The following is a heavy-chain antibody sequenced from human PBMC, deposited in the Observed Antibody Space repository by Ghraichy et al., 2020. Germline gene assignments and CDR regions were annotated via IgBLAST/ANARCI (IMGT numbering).Heavy chain of an antibody. Sequence: GGSLRLSCAASGFTFSSYSMNWVRQAPGKGLEWVSSISSSSYIYYADSVKGRFTISRDNAKNSLYLQMNSLRAEDTAVYYCARDWHYYYYYGMDVWGQGTTVTVSS. CDR2: ISSSSYI. V-gene: IGHV3-21*01. J-gene: IGHJ6*02. CDR1: GFTFSSYS. CDR3: ARDWHYYYYYGMDV.